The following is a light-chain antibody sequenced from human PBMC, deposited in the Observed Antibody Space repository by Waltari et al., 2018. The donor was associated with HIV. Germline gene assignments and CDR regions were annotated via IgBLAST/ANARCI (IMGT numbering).Light chain of an antibody. CDR3: QQFYDTPLT. CDR1: QSVLWSSNNKNY. CDR2: WAS. Sequence: DIEMTQSPDSLAVSLGERASINCKSRQSVLWSSNNKNYLAWYQQKPGQPPRLLIYWASTRESGVPDRFSGSGSGTDFTLTISSLQTEDVAVYFCQQFYDTPLTFGGGTKVDI. J-gene: IGKJ4*01. V-gene: IGKV4-1*01.